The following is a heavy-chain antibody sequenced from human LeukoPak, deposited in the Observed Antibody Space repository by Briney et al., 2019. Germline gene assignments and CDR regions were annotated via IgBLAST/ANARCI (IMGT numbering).Heavy chain of an antibody. D-gene: IGHD6-19*01. CDR2: ISDSGGST. V-gene: IGHV3-23*01. CDR3: AKDYSSGWYDY. J-gene: IGHJ4*02. Sequence: PGGSLRLSCAASGFTFSSYAMSWVRQAPGKGLEWVSFISDSGGSTYYADSVKGRFTISRDNSKNTLYLQMNSLRAEDTGVYYCAKDYSSGWYDYWGQGTLVTVSS. CDR1: GFTFSSYA.